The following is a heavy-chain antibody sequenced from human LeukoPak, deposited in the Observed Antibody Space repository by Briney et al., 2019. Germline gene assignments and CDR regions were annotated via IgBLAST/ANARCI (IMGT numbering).Heavy chain of an antibody. D-gene: IGHD2-21*02. V-gene: IGHV3-33*01. CDR1: GFTFSSYG. CDR2: IWYDGSNK. CDR3: ARDGTAYCGGDCYSIDY. Sequence: GGSLRLSCAASGFTFSSYGMHWVCQAPGKGLEWVAVIWYDGSNKYYADSVKGRFTISRDNSKNTLYLQMNSLRAEDTAVYYCARDGTAYCGGDCYSIDYWGQGTLVTVSS. J-gene: IGHJ4*02.